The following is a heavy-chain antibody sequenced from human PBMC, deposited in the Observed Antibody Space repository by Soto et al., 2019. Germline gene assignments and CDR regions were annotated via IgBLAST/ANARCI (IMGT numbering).Heavy chain of an antibody. J-gene: IGHJ4*02. V-gene: IGHV4-59*12. Sequence: SETLSLTCTVSGDSISTDYWSWIRQSPGKGLEWIGFIYYSGSTYYNPSLKSRVTISVDTSKNQFSLKLSSVTAADTAVYYCARSPEATVTAFDFWGLGTLVTVSS. CDR1: GDSISTDY. D-gene: IGHD4-17*01. CDR3: ARSPEATVTAFDF. CDR2: IYYSGST.